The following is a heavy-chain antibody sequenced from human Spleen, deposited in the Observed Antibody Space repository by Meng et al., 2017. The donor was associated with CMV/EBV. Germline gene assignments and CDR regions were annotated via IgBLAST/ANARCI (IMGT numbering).Heavy chain of an antibody. CDR1: GGSCSCYY. CDR3: ARGGTYSSPKNNWFDP. CDR2: INHSGST. D-gene: IGHD6-13*01. Sequence: YGGSCSCYYWSWIRQPPGKGLEWIGEINHSGSTNYNPSLKSRVTISVDTSKNQFSLKLSSVTAADTAVYYCARGGTYSSPKNNWFDPWGQGTLVTVSS. V-gene: IGHV4-34*01. J-gene: IGHJ5*02.